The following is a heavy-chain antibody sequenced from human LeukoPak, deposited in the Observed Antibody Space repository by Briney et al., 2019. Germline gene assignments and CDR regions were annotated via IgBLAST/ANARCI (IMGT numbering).Heavy chain of an antibody. CDR2: IIDTGST. Sequence: SETLSLTCAVYGGSFSGYYWTWIRQPPGKGLEWIGEIIDTGSTKYNSSLKSRDTISVDTSKNQFSLSLDSVTAADTAVYYCARGLASGYPPIPFDYWGQGTLVTVSS. J-gene: IGHJ4*02. CDR1: GGSFSGYY. V-gene: IGHV4-34*12. CDR3: ARGLASGYPPIPFDY. D-gene: IGHD3-3*01.